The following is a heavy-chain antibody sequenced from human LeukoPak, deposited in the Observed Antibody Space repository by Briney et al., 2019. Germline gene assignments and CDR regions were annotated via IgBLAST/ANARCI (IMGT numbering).Heavy chain of an antibody. Sequence: GGSLRLSCAASGFTFRNYWMSWVRQAPGEGLEWVANTKPDGSEKNYVDSVKGRFTISRDNSKNTLYLQMNSLRAEDTAVYYCAKDQRIQLWFRRLVFDYWGQGTLVTVSS. CDR2: TKPDGSEK. D-gene: IGHD5-18*01. CDR1: GFTFRNYW. V-gene: IGHV3-7*03. CDR3: AKDQRIQLWFRRLVFDY. J-gene: IGHJ4*02.